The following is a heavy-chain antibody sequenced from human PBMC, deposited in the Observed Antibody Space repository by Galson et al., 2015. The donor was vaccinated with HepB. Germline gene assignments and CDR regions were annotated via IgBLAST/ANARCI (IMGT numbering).Heavy chain of an antibody. V-gene: IGHV3-48*01. CDR3: TRSGTSSRGAFDI. Sequence: LRLSCAASGFTFSSYSLSWVRQAPGKGLEWVSYISSGSSTIYYADSVKGRFTISRDNAKNSLYLQMNSLRAEDTAKYYCTRSGTSSRGAFDIWGQGTIVTVSS. CDR1: GFTFSSYS. D-gene: IGHD1-14*01. J-gene: IGHJ3*02. CDR2: ISSGSSTI.